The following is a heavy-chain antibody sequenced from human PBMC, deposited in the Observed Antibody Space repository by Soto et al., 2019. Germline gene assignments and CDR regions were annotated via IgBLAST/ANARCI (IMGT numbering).Heavy chain of an antibody. J-gene: IGHJ4*02. Sequence: EVHLLESGGGLVHPGGSLRLSCAASGFSFGSYAMSWVRRAPGKGLEWVSFIDYSGETTYYTDSVRGRFTISRDNSKNTLYLQMDSLSADYTATYYCAKHRNQGGGDLDSWGQGTLVTVSS. V-gene: IGHV3-23*01. CDR2: IDYSGETT. CDR1: GFSFGSYA. D-gene: IGHD2-21*01. CDR3: AKHRNQGGGDLDS.